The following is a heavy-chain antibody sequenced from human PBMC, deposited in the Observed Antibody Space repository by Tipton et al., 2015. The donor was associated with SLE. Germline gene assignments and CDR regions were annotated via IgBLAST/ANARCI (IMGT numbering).Heavy chain of an antibody. CDR1: GFTFSNYA. Sequence: SLRLSCAASGFTFSNYAMSWVRQAPGKGLEWVSGIGGSGGSTYYEDSVKGRFSISRDNSKNTLYLQMNSLRAEDTAVYYCAKDHPFYYDSSGSGAFDIWGQGTMVTVSS. V-gene: IGHV3-23*01. D-gene: IGHD3-22*01. CDR2: IGGSGGST. CDR3: AKDHPFYYDSSGSGAFDI. J-gene: IGHJ3*02.